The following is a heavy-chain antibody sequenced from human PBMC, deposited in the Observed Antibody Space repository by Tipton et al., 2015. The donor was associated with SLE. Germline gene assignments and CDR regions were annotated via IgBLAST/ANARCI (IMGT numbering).Heavy chain of an antibody. J-gene: IGHJ3*02. CDR1: GDSFSRRY. V-gene: IGHV4-59*11. D-gene: IGHD3-10*01. CDR2: IYYSGNT. CDR3: AKAVWAPMEDAFDI. Sequence: TLSLTCTVTGDSFSRRYWTWIRQPPGKGLEWIGDIYYSGNTIYNPSLNSRVSISLDTSKNQFSLRLSSVTAADTAVYYCAKAVWAPMEDAFDIWGQGTMVTVSS.